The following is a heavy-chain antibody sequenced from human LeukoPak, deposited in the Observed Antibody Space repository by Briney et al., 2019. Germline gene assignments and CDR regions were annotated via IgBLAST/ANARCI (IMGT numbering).Heavy chain of an antibody. D-gene: IGHD3-22*01. J-gene: IGHJ4*02. Sequence: SETLSLTCTVSVGXISSSSYYCGWIRQPPGKGLEWIGRIYYIVSTYYNPSLKTRVTISVDTSKNQCSLKRSSVTAVDTAVYYCARPNSYDSSGLWFFDYWGQGTLVTVSP. CDR2: IYYIVST. CDR3: ARPNSYDSSGLWFFDY. CDR1: VGXISSSSYY. V-gene: IGHV4-39*01.